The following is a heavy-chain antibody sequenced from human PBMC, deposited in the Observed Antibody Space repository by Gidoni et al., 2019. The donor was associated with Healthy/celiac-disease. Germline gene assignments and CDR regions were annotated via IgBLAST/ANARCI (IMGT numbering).Heavy chain of an antibody. V-gene: IGHV3-66*02. CDR2: IYSGGST. Sequence: EVQLVESGGGLVQPGGSLRLSCAASGFTVSSNYMRWVRQAPGKGLEWVSVIYSGGSTYYADSVKGRFTISRDNSKNTLYLQMNSLRAEDTAVYYCARERYYYDSSGYSDYYGMDVWGQGTTVTVSS. CDR3: ARERYYYDSSGYSDYYGMDV. J-gene: IGHJ6*02. CDR1: GFTVSSNY. D-gene: IGHD3-22*01.